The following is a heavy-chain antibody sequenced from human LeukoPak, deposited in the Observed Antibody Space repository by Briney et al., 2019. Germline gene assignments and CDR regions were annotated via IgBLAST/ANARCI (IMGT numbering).Heavy chain of an antibody. CDR1: GFTVSSNY. J-gene: IGHJ4*02. V-gene: IGHV3-66*02. D-gene: IGHD2-15*01. CDR3: ARVWVGYFDY. CDR2: IYSGGST. Sequence: PGGSLRLSCAASGFTVSSNYMSWVRQAPGKGLEWASVIYSGGSTYYADSVKGRFTISRDNSKNTLYLQMNSLRAEDTAVYYCARVWVGYFDYWGQGTLVTVSS.